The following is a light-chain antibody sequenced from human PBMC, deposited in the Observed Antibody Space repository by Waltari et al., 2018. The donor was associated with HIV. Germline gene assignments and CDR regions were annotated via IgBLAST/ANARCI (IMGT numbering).Light chain of an antibody. V-gene: IGLV2-11*01. CDR1: SSDVCGYNY. CDR2: DVS. CDR3: CSYAGSYTLYV. J-gene: IGLJ1*01. Sequence: QSALTQPRSVSGSPGQSVTISCSGTSSDVCGYNYVSWYQQHPGKAPKLMISDVSRRPSGVPDRFSGSKSGNTASLTISGLQAEDEADYYCCSYAGSYTLYVFGTGTKVTVL.